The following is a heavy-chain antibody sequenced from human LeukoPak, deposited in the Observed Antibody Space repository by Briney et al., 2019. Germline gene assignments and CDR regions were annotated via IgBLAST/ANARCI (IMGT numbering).Heavy chain of an antibody. J-gene: IGHJ5*02. CDR1: GYTFTYYY. D-gene: IGHD6-19*01. V-gene: IGHV1-46*01. CDR3: ARGPVISVAGTNWFDP. Sequence: ASVKVSCKASGYTFTYYYLHWVRQAPGQGLEWMGVVIPNDDSPTYAPKFQGRVTMTSDTSTSTVYLDLSSLRFEDTAVYYCARGPVISVAGTNWFDPWGEGTLVTVSS. CDR2: VIPNDDSP.